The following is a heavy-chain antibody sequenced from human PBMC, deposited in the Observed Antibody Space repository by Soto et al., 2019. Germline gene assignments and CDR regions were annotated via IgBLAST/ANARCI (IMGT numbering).Heavy chain of an antibody. V-gene: IGHV4-39*01. CDR1: GDSIDRSGTF. Sequence: TLSLTCTVSGDSIDRSGTFWSWIRQPPGRRLEWIATVSSGGSAYYNPSLKSRVTIFADTSQNQFSLRLTSVTAADTAVYYCARLNGYGVSTNCHGYYGMDVWGQGTTVNVSS. CDR2: VSSGGSA. J-gene: IGHJ6*01. CDR3: ARLNGYGVSTNCHGYYGMDV. D-gene: IGHD2-2*03.